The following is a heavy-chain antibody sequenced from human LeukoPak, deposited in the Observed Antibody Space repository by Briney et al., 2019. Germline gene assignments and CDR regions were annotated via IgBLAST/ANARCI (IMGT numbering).Heavy chain of an antibody. CDR3: ARDRQYYGSGNLDV. CDR2: ISYDGSNK. Sequence: GGSLRLSCVASGFTLSSYAMHWARQAPGKGREWEAVISYDGSNKYYADSVRGRFTISRDNSKNTLYLQMNSLRVEDTAVYYCARDRQYYGSGNLDVWGQGTTVTVSS. J-gene: IGHJ6*02. CDR1: GFTLSSYA. D-gene: IGHD3-10*01. V-gene: IGHV3-30-3*01.